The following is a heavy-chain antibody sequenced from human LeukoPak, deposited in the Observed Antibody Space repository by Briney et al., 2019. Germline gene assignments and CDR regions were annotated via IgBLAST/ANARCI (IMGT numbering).Heavy chain of an antibody. CDR3: ARLGYCSSTSCYTPGKYGDY. CDR2: IIPIFGTA. J-gene: IGHJ4*02. D-gene: IGHD2-2*02. Sequence: SVKVSCKASGGTFSSYAISWVRQAPGQGLEWMGGIIPIFGTANYAQKFQGRVTITADESTSTAYMELSSLRSEDTAVYYCARLGYCSSTSCYTPGKYGDYWGQGTLVTVSS. V-gene: IGHV1-69*13. CDR1: GGTFSSYA.